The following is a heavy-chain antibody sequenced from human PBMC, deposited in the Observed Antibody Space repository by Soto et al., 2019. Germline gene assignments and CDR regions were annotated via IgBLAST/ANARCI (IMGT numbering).Heavy chain of an antibody. CDR2: ISWNSGRI. CDR3: EKDIAYSISIFAY. Sequence: GGSLRLSCAASGFTFDDYAMHWVRQAPGKGLEWVSGISWNSGRIGYADSVKGRFTISRDNAKSSLYLQMNSLRAEDTALFYCEKDIAYSISIFAYWGQGTLVTVSS. CDR1: GFTFDDYA. D-gene: IGHD6-6*01. V-gene: IGHV3-9*01. J-gene: IGHJ4*02.